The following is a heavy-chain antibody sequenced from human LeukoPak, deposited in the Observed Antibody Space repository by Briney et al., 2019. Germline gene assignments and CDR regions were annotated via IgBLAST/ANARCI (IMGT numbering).Heavy chain of an antibody. CDR1: GFTFGDYG. Sequence: GGSLRLSCTASGFTFGDYGVSWFRQAPGKGLEWVAFIRYDGINKYYADSVKGRFTISRDNSKNTLYLQMNSLRAEDTAVYYCASAIQGNWGQGTLVTVSS. CDR2: IRYDGINK. V-gene: IGHV3-30*02. J-gene: IGHJ4*02. CDR3: ASAIQGN.